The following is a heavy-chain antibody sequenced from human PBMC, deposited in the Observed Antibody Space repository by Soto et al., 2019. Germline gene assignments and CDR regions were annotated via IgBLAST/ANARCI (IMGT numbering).Heavy chain of an antibody. CDR1: GGTFSSYA. CDR3: ARDPPGYDIVTGYSYYYYGMEV. CDR2: IIPIFGTA. V-gene: IGHV1-69*01. J-gene: IGHJ6*02. Sequence: QVQLVQSGAEVKKPGSSVKVSCKASGGTFSSYAISWVRQAPGQGLEWMGGIIPIFGTANYAQKFQGRVTITADESTSTVYMELSSLRSEDTAVYYCARDPPGYDIVTGYSYYYYGMEVWGQGTTVTVSS. D-gene: IGHD3-9*01.